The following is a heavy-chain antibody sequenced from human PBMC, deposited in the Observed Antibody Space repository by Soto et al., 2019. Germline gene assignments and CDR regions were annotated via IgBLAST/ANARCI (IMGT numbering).Heavy chain of an antibody. CDR1: GGSIITYY. CDR2: IYYSGST. CDR3: ARHNFGSGRTYMDY. Sequence: QVQLQESGPGLVKPSETLSLTCTVSGGSIITYYWSWIRQPPGKGLEWIGYIYYSGSTNYNPSLKSRVTISADTSKSQFSRKLNSMTAVDTAVYYCARHNFGSGRTYMDYWGQGTLVTVSS. V-gene: IGHV4-59*08. J-gene: IGHJ4*02. D-gene: IGHD3-10*01.